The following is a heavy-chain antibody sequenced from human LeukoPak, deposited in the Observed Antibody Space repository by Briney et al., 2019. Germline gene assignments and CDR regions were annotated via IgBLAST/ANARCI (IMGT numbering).Heavy chain of an antibody. CDR1: GFTFSSYT. V-gene: IGHV3-30-3*01. J-gene: IGHJ6*02. CDR2: ISYDGSNK. Sequence: GGSLRLSCAASGFTFSSYTMHWVRQAPGKGLEWVAIISYDGSNKYYADPVKGRFTISRDNSKNTLYLQMNSLRAEDTAVYYCARELAGQRALINWGQGTTVTVSS. CDR3: ARELAGQRALIN.